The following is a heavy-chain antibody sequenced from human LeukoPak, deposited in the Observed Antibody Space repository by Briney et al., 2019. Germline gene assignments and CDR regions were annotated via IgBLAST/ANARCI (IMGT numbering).Heavy chain of an antibody. CDR1: GFTLSSHW. V-gene: IGHV3-21*01. CDR2: ISSSSPYI. J-gene: IGHJ4*02. D-gene: IGHD5-18*01. Sequence: PGGSLRLSCAASGFTLSSHWMHWVRQAPGKGLEWVASISSSSPYIYYTDSAKGRFTISRDNAKNSLYLQMNSLRADDTAVYYCARLYSRVGPFDYWGQGTLVTVSS. CDR3: ARLYSRVGPFDY.